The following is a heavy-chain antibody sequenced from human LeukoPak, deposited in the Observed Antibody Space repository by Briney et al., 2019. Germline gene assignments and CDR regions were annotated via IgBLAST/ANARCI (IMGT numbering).Heavy chain of an antibody. V-gene: IGHV3-21*01. D-gene: IGHD3-16*01. CDR1: GFTFSSYS. Sequence: PGGSLRLSCAASGFTFSSYSMNWVRQAPGKGLEWVSSISSSSSYIYYADSVKGRFTISRDNAKNSLYLQMNSLRAEDTAVYYCARDRGRYDYVWGSLDYYYMDVWGKGTTVTVSS. CDR2: ISSSSSYI. J-gene: IGHJ6*03. CDR3: ARDRGRYDYVWGSLDYYYMDV.